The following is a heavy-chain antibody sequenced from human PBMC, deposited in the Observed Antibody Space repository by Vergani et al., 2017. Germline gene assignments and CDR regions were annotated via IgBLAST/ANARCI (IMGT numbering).Heavy chain of an antibody. Sequence: EVQLLESGGGLVQPGGSLRLSCAASGFTFSSYAMSWVRQAPGKGLEWVSAISGSGGSTYYADSVKGRFTISRDNSKNTLYLQMNSLRAEDTAVYYCAKDGPYDYVWGSYRHPIHFDYWGQGTLVTVSS. D-gene: IGHD3-16*02. CDR3: AKDGPYDYVWGSYRHPIHFDY. J-gene: IGHJ4*02. CDR1: GFTFSSYA. V-gene: IGHV3-23*01. CDR2: ISGSGGST.